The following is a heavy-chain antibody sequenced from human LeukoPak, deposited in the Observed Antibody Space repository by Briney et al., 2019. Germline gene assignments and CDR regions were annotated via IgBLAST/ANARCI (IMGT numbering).Heavy chain of an antibody. CDR2: INSDGSST. V-gene: IGHV3-74*01. CDR1: GSIFSSYW. CDR3: ARDHYVSGYYFDY. Sequence: GGSLRLSCAASGSIFSSYWMHWVRQAPAKGLVWVSRINSDGSSTDYADSVKGRFTISRDNARNTLYLQMNSLRAEDTAVYYCARDHYVSGYYFDYWGLGTLVTVSS. J-gene: IGHJ4*02. D-gene: IGHD4-17*01.